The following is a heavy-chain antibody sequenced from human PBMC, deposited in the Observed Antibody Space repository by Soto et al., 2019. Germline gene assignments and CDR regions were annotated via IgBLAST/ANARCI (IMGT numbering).Heavy chain of an antibody. Sequence: PSETLSLTCAVSGGSISSGGYSWSWIRQPPGKGLEWIGYIYHSGSTYYNASLKSRVTISVDRSKNQVSLKLNSVTAADTAVYYGARGRTRVTTFDYWGKEPRVTVPS. CDR2: IYHSGST. D-gene: IGHD4-17*01. J-gene: IGHJ4*02. V-gene: IGHV4-30-2*01. CDR3: ARGRTRVTTFDY. CDR1: GGSISSGGYS.